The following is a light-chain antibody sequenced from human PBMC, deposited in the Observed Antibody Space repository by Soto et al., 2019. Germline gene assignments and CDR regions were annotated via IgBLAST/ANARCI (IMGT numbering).Light chain of an antibody. CDR2: EVS. J-gene: IGKJ5*01. CDR3: HHLNGYPIT. CDR1: QGVSSH. Sequence: IQLTQFPSSLSASVGDRVTITCRASQGVSSHLAWHQQKPGKAPKLLIYEVSTLQSGVPSRFSGSVSGTDFTLTISSLQTEDFATYYCHHLNGYPITFGQGTRLEIK. V-gene: IGKV1-9*01.